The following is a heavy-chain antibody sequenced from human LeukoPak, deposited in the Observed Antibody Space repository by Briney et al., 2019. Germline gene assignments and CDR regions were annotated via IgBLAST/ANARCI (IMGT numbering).Heavy chain of an antibody. Sequence: PGGSLRLSCAASGFTFSSYAMSWVRQAPGKGLEGVAAISGSGGSTYYADSVKGRFTISRDSSKNTLYLQMNSLRAEDTAVYYCAKDGRVRGFDYWGQGTLVSVSS. CDR2: ISGSGGST. CDR1: GFTFSSYA. V-gene: IGHV3-23*01. CDR3: AKDGRVRGFDY. J-gene: IGHJ4*02. D-gene: IGHD3-10*01.